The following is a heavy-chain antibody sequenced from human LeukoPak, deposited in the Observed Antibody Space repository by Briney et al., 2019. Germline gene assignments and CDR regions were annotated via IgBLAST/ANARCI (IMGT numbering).Heavy chain of an antibody. Sequence: PGGSLRLSCVGSGFTFNTYALTWVRQAPGKGLKWLSLVNRGGATYYADSVRGRFTISRDNSKNTLYLQMSSLRAEDTAVYFCATDGGDVSLNYWGQGSLVTVSS. J-gene: IGHJ4*02. CDR1: GFTFNTYA. CDR2: VNRGGAT. CDR3: ATDGGDVSLNY. V-gene: IGHV3-23*01. D-gene: IGHD2-21*02.